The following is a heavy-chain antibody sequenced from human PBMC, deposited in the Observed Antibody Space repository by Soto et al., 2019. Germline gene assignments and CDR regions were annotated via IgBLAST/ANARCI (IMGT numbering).Heavy chain of an antibody. V-gene: IGHV4-39*01. Sequence: TLSLTCSVSGGSISSSSYYWGWIRQPPGKVLECIGSIYYSGSTYYNPSLKSRVTISVDTSKNQFSLKLSSVTAAETAVYYCARQGVAYEFWSGYTARRFDPWGQGNLVTVSS. CDR1: GGSISSSSYY. CDR3: ARQGVAYEFWSGYTARRFDP. CDR2: IYYSGST. D-gene: IGHD3-3*01. J-gene: IGHJ5*02.